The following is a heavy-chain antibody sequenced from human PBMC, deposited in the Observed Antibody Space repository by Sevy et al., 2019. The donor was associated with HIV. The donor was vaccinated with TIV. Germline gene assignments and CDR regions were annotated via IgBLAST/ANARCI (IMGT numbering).Heavy chain of an antibody. CDR1: GFTFSSYA. J-gene: IGHJ4*02. CDR3: AGNTDSSGWYLDY. D-gene: IGHD6-19*01. CDR2: ISYDGSNK. V-gene: IGHV3-30-3*01. Sequence: GGSLRLSCAASGFTFSSYAMHWVRQAPGKGLEWVAVISYDGSNKYYADSVKGRFTISRDNSKNTLYLQMNSLRAEDTAVYYCAGNTDSSGWYLDYWGQGTLVTV.